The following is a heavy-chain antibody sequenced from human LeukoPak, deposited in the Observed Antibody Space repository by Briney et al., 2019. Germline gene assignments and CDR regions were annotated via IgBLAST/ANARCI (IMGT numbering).Heavy chain of an antibody. CDR2: IYYSGST. D-gene: IGHD6-13*01. Sequence: SETLSLTCTVSGGSISSSSYYWGWIRQPPGKGLEWIGSIYYSGSTYYNPSLKSRVTISVDTSKNQFSLKLSSVTGADTAVYYCASGSSWFSAYFDYWGQGTLVTVSS. V-gene: IGHV4-39*01. CDR1: GGSISSSSYY. J-gene: IGHJ4*02. CDR3: ASGSSWFSAYFDY.